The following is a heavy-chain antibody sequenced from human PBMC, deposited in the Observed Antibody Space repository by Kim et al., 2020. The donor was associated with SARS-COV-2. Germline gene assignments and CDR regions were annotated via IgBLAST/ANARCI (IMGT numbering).Heavy chain of an antibody. D-gene: IGHD3-22*01. CDR2: INHSGST. CDR3: ARVPSGYYDSSGYYANDLHNSVWFDP. CDR1: GGSFSGYY. V-gene: IGHV4-34*01. Sequence: SETLSLTCAVYGGSFSGYYWSWIRQPPGKGLEWIGEINHSGSTNYNPSLKSRVTISVDTSKNQFSLKLSSVTAADTAVYYCARVPSGYYDSSGYYANDLHNSVWFDPWGQGTLVTVSS. J-gene: IGHJ5*02.